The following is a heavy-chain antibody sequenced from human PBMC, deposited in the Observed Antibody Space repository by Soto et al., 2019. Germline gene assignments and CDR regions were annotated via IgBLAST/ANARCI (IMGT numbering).Heavy chain of an antibody. Sequence: SETLSLTCTVSGGSISSRTYYWDWIRQPPGKGLGWSATVSYSVSTYYIPSLNSRVTISVDTSKNQFSLKVTSVTAADTAVHYCAILWQVQYYLRACHYRGQGSLVPVSS. CDR3: AILWQVQYYLRACHY. J-gene: IGHJ4*02. CDR2: VSYSVST. D-gene: IGHD6-19*01. V-gene: IGHV4-39*01. CDR1: GGSISSRTYY.